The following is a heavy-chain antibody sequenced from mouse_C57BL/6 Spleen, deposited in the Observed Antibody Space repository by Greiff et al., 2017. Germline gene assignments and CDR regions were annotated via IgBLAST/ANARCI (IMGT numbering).Heavy chain of an antibody. CDR1: GYTFTSYT. CDR2: INPSSGYT. D-gene: IGHD2-4*01. CDR3: ARKGDYGGYCDV. V-gene: IGHV1-4*01. Sequence: VQLQQSGAELARPGASVKMSCKASGYTFTSYTMHWVKQRPGQGLEWIGYINPSSGYTKYNQKFKDKATLTADKTSSTAYMQLSSQTSEESSVYYCARKGDYGGYCDVWGTGTTVTVSS. J-gene: IGHJ1*03.